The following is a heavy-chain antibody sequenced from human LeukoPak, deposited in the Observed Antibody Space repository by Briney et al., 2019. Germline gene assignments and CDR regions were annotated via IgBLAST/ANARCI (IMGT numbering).Heavy chain of an antibody. Sequence: SGGSLRLSCAASGFTFSSYWMHWVRQAPGKGLLGVSRINSDGRSTSHADSVKGRFTISRDNAKNTLYLQMNSLRAEDTAVYYCARGTGYSVVDYWGQGTLVTVSS. CDR2: INSDGRST. V-gene: IGHV3-74*01. CDR3: ARGTGYSVVDY. J-gene: IGHJ4*02. CDR1: GFTFSSYW. D-gene: IGHD5-18*01.